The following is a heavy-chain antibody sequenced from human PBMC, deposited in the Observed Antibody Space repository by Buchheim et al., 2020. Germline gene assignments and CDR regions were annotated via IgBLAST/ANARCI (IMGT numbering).Heavy chain of an antibody. V-gene: IGHV3-7*01. J-gene: IGHJ4*02. CDR2: IKQDGSEK. Sequence: EVQLVESGGGLVQPGGSLRLSCAAPGFTFRSYWMSWVRQAPGQGLEWVANIKQDGSEKYYVDSVKGRFTISRDNAKNSLSLQMNSLRAEDTAVYYCARDSPRLGVAVALLWGQGTL. D-gene: IGHD6-19*01. CDR1: GFTFRSYW. CDR3: ARDSPRLGVAVALL.